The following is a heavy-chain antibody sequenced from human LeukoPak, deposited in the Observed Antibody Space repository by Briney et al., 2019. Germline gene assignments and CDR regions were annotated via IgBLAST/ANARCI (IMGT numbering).Heavy chain of an antibody. Sequence: SETLSLTCTVSGGSISSYYWSWIRQPPGKGLEWIGYIYYSGSTSYNPSLKSRVTISVDTSKNQFSLKLSSVTAADTAVYYCARSDPPDYYGMDVWGKGTTVTVSS. CDR3: ARSDPPDYYGMDV. J-gene: IGHJ6*04. CDR2: IYYSGST. CDR1: GGSISSYY. V-gene: IGHV4-59*01.